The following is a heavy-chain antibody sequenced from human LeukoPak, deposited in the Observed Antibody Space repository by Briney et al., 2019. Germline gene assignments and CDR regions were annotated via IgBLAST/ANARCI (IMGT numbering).Heavy chain of an antibody. D-gene: IGHD4-17*01. V-gene: IGHV3-30-3*01. J-gene: IGHJ3*02. CDR3: AREDYGEDAFDI. CDR2: ISYDGSNK. Sequence: PGGSLRLSCAASGFTFSSYAMHWVRQAPGKGLEWVAVISYDGSNKYYADSVKGRFTISRDNSKNTLYLQMNSLRAEDTAVYYCAREDYGEDAFDIWGQGTMVTVSS. CDR1: GFTFSSYA.